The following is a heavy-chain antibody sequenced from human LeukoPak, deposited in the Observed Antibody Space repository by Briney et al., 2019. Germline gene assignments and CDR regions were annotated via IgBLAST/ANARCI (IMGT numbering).Heavy chain of an antibody. CDR1: GGTFSSYA. CDR2: IIPIFGTA. D-gene: IGHD3-22*01. CDR3: ARDKGHYYDSSGHKDPFNWFDP. J-gene: IGHJ5*02. Sequence: SVTVSFTASGGTFSSYAISWVRQAPGQGLEWMGGIIPIFGTANYAQKFQGRVTITADESTSTAYMELSSLRSEDTAVYYCARDKGHYYDSSGHKDPFNWFDPWGQGTPVTVSS. V-gene: IGHV1-69*01.